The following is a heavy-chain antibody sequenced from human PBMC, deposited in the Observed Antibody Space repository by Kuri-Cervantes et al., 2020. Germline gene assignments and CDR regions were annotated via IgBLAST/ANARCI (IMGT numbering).Heavy chain of an antibody. CDR1: GGSISSSNW. J-gene: IGHJ6*02. V-gene: IGHV4-4*02. CDR3: ARVPFDIRSYYYYGMDV. Sequence: GSLRLSCAVSGGSISSSNWWSWVRQPPGKGLEWIGEIYHSGSTNYNPSLKSRVTISVDKSKNQFSLKLSSVTAADTAVYYCARVPFDIRSYYYYGMDVWGQGTTVTVSS. D-gene: IGHD3-9*01. CDR2: IYHSGST.